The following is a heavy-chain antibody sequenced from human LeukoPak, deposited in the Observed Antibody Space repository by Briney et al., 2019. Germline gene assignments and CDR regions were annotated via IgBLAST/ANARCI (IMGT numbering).Heavy chain of an antibody. J-gene: IGHJ4*02. CDR2: ISSSSSTI. V-gene: IGHV3-48*01. CDR1: GFTFSSNA. Sequence: GGSLRLSCAASGFTFSSNAMSWVRQAPGKGLEWVSFISSSSSTIYYADSVKGRFTISRDNAQNSVYLQMNSLRAEDTAVYYCARETRRGTNFDYWGQGTQVTVSS. CDR3: ARETRRGTNFDY.